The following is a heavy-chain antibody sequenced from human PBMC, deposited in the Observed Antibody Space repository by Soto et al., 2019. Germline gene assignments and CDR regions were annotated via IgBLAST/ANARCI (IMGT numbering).Heavy chain of an antibody. Sequence: GASVKVSCKASGYTFTSYAIHWVRQAPGQRLEWMGWINAGNGNTKYSQKFQDRVTITRDTSASTAYMELSSLRSEDTAVYYCARGYCSGGSCYPNDAFDIWGQGTMVTVSS. CDR3: ARGYCSGGSCYPNDAFDI. CDR2: INAGNGNT. D-gene: IGHD2-15*01. J-gene: IGHJ3*02. V-gene: IGHV1-3*01. CDR1: GYTFTSYA.